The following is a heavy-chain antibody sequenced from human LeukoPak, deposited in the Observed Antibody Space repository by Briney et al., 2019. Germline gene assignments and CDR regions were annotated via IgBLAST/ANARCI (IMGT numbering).Heavy chain of an antibody. CDR2: IYYSGST. D-gene: IGHD2-2*01. CDR3: ASGYCSSASCCHFHY. CDR1: GGSISSGDYY. Sequence: SETLSLTCTVSGGSISSGDYYWTWIRQPPGKGLEWIGYIYYSGSTYYNPSLKSRVTVSVGTSKNQFSLKLSSVTAADTAVYYCASGYCSSASCCHFHYWGQGTLVTVSS. J-gene: IGHJ4*02. V-gene: IGHV4-30-4*01.